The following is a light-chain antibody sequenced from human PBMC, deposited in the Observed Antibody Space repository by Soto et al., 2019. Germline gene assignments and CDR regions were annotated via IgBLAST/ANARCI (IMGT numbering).Light chain of an antibody. V-gene: IGKV3-11*01. CDR1: QSVNSY. CDR2: DAS. Sequence: EIVLTQSPATLSLSPGERATLSCRASQSVNSYLAWFQQKPGQPPRLLIYDASNRATGIPARFSGSGSGTDFTLTISSLEPEDFAGYYCQPRRSWPLAFGAGTQVQIK. CDR3: QPRRSWPLA. J-gene: IGKJ4*01.